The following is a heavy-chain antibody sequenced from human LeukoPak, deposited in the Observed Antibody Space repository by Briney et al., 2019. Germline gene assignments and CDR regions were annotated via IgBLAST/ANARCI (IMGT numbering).Heavy chain of an antibody. CDR2: ISGSGGST. CDR3: AREQFYGTVVVPADIPPRIGY. D-gene: IGHD2-2*01. CDR1: GFTFSRYA. J-gene: IGHJ4*02. V-gene: IGHV3-23*01. Sequence: GGSLRLSCAASGFTFSRYAMTWVRQAPGKGLEWVSIISGSGGSTYYADSVKGRFTISRDNSKNTLFQQMNSLRAEDTAVYYCAREQFYGTVVVPADIPPRIGYWGQGTLVTVSS.